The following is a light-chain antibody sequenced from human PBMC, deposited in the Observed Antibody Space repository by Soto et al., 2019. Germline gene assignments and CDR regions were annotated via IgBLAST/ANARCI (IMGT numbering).Light chain of an antibody. Sequence: QSVRTQPASVSGAPGRAITISCTGTSSDVGGYNYVSWYQQHPGKAPKLMIYDVSNRPSGVSNHFSGSKSGHTASLTISGLKAEDEADYYCSSYTSRSIYFSGTGTKVTV. CDR1: SSDVGGYNY. CDR3: SSYTSRSIYF. V-gene: IGLV2-14*01. CDR2: DVS. J-gene: IGLJ1*01.